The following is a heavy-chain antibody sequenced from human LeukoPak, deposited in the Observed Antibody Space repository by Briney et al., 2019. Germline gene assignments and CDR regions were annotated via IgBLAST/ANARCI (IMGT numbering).Heavy chain of an antibody. V-gene: IGHV1-46*01. CDR3: ARDAGWYFDY. CDR2: INPSGGST. D-gene: IGHD6-19*01. J-gene: IGHJ4*02. Sequence: ASVNVSCMSSGYTFTSYYMHWVRQAPGQGLEWMGIINPSGGSTSYAQKFQGRVTMTRDTSTSTVYMELSSLRSEDTAVYYCARDAGWYFDYWGQGTLVTVSS. CDR1: GYTFTSYY.